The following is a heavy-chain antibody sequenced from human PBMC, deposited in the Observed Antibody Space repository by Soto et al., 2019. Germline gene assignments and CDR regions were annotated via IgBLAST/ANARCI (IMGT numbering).Heavy chain of an antibody. CDR3: ARLNIHYYYMDV. CDR2: FDPEDGET. V-gene: IGHV1-24*01. Sequence: ASVKVSCKVSGYTLTELSMHWVRQAPGKGLEWMGGFDPEDGETIYAQKFQGRVTMTEDTSTDTAYMELSSLRSEDTAVYYCARLNIHYYYMDVWGKGTTVTVSS. J-gene: IGHJ6*03. CDR1: GYTLTELS.